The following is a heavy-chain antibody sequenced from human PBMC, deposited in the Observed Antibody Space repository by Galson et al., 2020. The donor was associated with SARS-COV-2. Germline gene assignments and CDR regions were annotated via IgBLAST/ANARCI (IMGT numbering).Heavy chain of an antibody. V-gene: IGHV3-21*06. CDR2: ISSSGDGK. CDR1: GFTLSSFS. J-gene: IGHJ6*02. CDR3: ARNLRIASQFYDDASGMDV. Sequence: GGSLRLSCAASGFTLSSFSLNWVRQAPGKGLEWVSSISSSGDGKYYAESLKGRFIISRDNAANSVYLQMNSLRAEDTALYYCARNLRIASQFYDDASGMDVWGQGTTVTVSS. D-gene: IGHD3-3*01.